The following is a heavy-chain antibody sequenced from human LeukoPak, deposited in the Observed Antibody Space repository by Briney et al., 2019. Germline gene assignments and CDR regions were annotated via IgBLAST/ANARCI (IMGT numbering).Heavy chain of an antibody. V-gene: IGHV4-39*01. D-gene: IGHD3-22*01. Sequence: SETLSLTCTVSGCSISSSSYYWGWIRQPPGKGLEWIGSIDYSGSTYYNPSLKSRVTISVDTYKNQFSLNLSSVTAADTAVYYCARLYYDSSGYYQICYFDYWGQGTLVTVSS. CDR2: IDYSGST. CDR1: GCSISSSSYY. CDR3: ARLYYDSSGYYQICYFDY. J-gene: IGHJ4*02.